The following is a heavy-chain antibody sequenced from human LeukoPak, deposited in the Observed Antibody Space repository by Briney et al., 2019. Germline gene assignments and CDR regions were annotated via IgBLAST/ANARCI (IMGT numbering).Heavy chain of an antibody. D-gene: IGHD1-26*01. V-gene: IGHV1-69*05. Sequence: GASVKVSCKASGGTFSSYAISWVRQAPGQGLEWMGGIIPIFGTANYAQKFQGRVTITTDESTSTAYMELSSLRSEDTAVYYCARDWDLILREGGDAFDIWGQGTMVTVSS. CDR2: IIPIFGTA. CDR1: GGTFSSYA. J-gene: IGHJ3*02. CDR3: ARDWDLILREGGDAFDI.